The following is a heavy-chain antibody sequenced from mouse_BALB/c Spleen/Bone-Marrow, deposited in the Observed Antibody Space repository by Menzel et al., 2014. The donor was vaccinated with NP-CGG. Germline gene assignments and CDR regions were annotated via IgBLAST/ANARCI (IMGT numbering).Heavy chain of an antibody. J-gene: IGHJ4*01. CDR1: GFTFTDYY. Sequence: EVKLMESGGGLVQPGGSLRLSCATSGFTFTDYYMSWVRQPPGKAPEWLGFIRNKANGYTTEYSASVKGRFTISRDNSQSILYLQMNTLRAEDSATYYCARGDYYAMDYWGQGTSVTVSS. CDR2: IRNKANGYTT. CDR3: ARGDYYAMDY. V-gene: IGHV7-3*02.